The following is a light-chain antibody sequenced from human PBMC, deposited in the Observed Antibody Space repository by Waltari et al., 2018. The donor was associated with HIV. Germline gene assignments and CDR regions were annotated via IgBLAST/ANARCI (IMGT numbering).Light chain of an antibody. Sequence: QSALTQPASVSGSPGQSITISCTGTSSDVGHYNYVSWYQQHPDKAPKLIIYDVSTRPSGISDRFSGSKSGNTASLTISGPQNDDEADYFCSSYTGSSTLGVFGTGTRVTVL. J-gene: IGLJ1*01. V-gene: IGLV2-14*03. CDR2: DVS. CDR1: SSDVGHYNY. CDR3: SSYTGSSTLGV.